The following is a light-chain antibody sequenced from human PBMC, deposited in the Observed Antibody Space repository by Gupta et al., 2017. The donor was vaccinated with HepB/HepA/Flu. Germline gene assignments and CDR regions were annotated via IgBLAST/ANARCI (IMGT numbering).Light chain of an antibody. CDR3: ETWYSNIRV. CDR1: SGYSHYS. CDR2: VESSGRY. J-gene: IGLJ2*01. V-gene: IGLV4-60*03. Sequence: QLMVTQSSSASASLGSSVKLTCTLSSGYSHYSIGWHQQQPGKAPRFLMKVESSGRYNKGSGIPDRFSGSSSGAARYLTISNLQSEDEDDYYCETWYSNIRVFGGGTKLTVL.